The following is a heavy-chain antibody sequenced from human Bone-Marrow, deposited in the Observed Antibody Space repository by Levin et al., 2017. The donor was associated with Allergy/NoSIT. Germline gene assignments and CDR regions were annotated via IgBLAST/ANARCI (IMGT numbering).Heavy chain of an antibody. D-gene: IGHD6-13*01. CDR3: ARARIAAAGTVDY. Sequence: ASVKVSCKASGYTFTGYYMHWVRQAPGQGLEWMGWINPNSGGTNYAQKFQGWVTMTRDTSISTAYMELSRLRSDDTAVYYCARARIAAAGTVDYWGQGTLVTVSS. CDR1: GYTFTGYY. V-gene: IGHV1-2*04. J-gene: IGHJ4*02. CDR2: INPNSGGT.